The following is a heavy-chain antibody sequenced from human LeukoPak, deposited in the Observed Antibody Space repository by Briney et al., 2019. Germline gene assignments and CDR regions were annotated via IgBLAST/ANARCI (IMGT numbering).Heavy chain of an antibody. CDR2: IYYISNT. Sequence: EASETLSLTCTVSGSSVGSAGYYWIWIPPPPGGGLEWIGNIYYISNTNYNPSLKSRVTMSVDPYKTQFSLKLNSVTAADTAVYYCARTQSQSGSYRYYFGYWGQGTLVTVSS. CDR1: GSSVGSAGYY. V-gene: IGHV4-61*08. J-gene: IGHJ4*02. D-gene: IGHD1-26*01. CDR3: ARTQSQSGSYRYYFGY.